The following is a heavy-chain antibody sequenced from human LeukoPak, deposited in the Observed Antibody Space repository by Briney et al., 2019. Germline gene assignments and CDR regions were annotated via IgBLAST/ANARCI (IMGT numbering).Heavy chain of an antibody. V-gene: IGHV3-21*01. CDR2: ISRSSSFT. Sequence: GGSLRLSCAASGFTFSSYSMNWVRQAPGKGLEWVSSISRSSSFTYYPDSVKGRFTISRDNAKNSLYLQMNSLRVEDTAVYYCARKYYYDSSAELGYWGQGTLVTVSS. CDR1: GFTFSSYS. J-gene: IGHJ4*02. CDR3: ARKYYYDSSAELGY. D-gene: IGHD3-22*01.